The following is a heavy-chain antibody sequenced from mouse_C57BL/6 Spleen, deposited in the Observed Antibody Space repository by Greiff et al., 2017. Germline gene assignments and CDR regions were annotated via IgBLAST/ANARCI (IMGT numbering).Heavy chain of an antibody. J-gene: IGHJ3*01. CDR2: FYPGSGST. CDR3: AGHEDREYYGSAFAY. V-gene: IGHV1-62-2*01. D-gene: IGHD1-1*01. Sequence: QVQLQQSGAELVKPGASVKLSCKASGYTFTEYTIHWVKQRPGQGLEWIGWFYPGSGSTKYNEKFKDKATLTADKSSSTAYMERSRLTTEDSAVYFCAGHEDREYYGSAFAYWGQGTLVTVSA. CDR1: GYTFTEYT.